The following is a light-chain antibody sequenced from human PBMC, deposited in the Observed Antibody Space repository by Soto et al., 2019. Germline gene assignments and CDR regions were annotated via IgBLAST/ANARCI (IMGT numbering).Light chain of an antibody. Sequence: QSVLTQPPSVSGAPGQRVTISCTGSSSNIGAGYDVHWYQQLPGTAPKVFIYGNSNRPSGVPDRFSGSKSGTSASLAITGLQAEDEADSYCQSYDTSLSGSVFGGGTKLTVL. CDR2: GNS. V-gene: IGLV1-40*01. CDR3: QSYDTSLSGSV. CDR1: SSNIGAGYD. J-gene: IGLJ2*01.